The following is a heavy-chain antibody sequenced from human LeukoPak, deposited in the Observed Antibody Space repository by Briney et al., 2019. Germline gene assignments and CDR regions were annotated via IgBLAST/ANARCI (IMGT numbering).Heavy chain of an antibody. CDR1: GYSFTSYW. Sequence: GESLKISCKGSGYSFTSYWIGWVRQMPGKGLEWMGIIYPGDSDTRYSPSFQGQVTISADKSISTAHLQWSSLKASDTAMYYCARQDSLGIAARPRGYFDYWGQGTLVTVSS. J-gene: IGHJ4*02. V-gene: IGHV5-51*01. CDR2: IYPGDSDT. CDR3: ARQDSLGIAARPRGYFDY. D-gene: IGHD6-6*01.